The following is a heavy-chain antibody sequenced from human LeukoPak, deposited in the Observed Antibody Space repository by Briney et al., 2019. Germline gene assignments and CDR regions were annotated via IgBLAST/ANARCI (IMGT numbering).Heavy chain of an antibody. CDR1: GFTVSGNY. CDR2: IYSGGST. V-gene: IGHV3-53*01. Sequence: GGSLRLSCAASGFTVSGNYMSWVRQAPGKGLEWVSIIYSGGSTYYADSVKGRFTISRDSSKNTLYLQMNSLRAEDTAVYYCAGDSSGYYYFGYWGQGTLVTVSS. D-gene: IGHD3-22*01. CDR3: AGDSSGYYYFGY. J-gene: IGHJ4*02.